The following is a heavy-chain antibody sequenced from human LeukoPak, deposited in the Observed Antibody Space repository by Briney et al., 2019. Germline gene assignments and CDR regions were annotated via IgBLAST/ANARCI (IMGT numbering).Heavy chain of an antibody. V-gene: IGHV3-23*01. CDR2: ISGSGGST. CDR3: AKDSEFRVITYFDY. J-gene: IGHJ4*02. CDR1: GFTFSTYA. D-gene: IGHD3-10*01. Sequence: PGGSLRLSCAASGFTFSTYAMSWVRQAPGKGLEWVSAISGSGGSTYYADSVKGRFTISGDNSKNTLYLQMNSLRAEDTAVYYCAKDSEFRVITYFDYWGQGTLVTVSS.